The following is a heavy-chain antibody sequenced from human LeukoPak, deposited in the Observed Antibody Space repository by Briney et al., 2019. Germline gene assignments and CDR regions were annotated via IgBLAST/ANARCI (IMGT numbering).Heavy chain of an antibody. J-gene: IGHJ6*02. V-gene: IGHV1-18*01. D-gene: IGHD2-2*01. CDR1: GYPFTTYG. CDR3: ARDTYCSSTSCYPPPYYYYGMDV. Sequence: ASVKVSCKASGYPFTTYGITWVRQAPGQGLEWMGWISTYNGNTNYAQKLQGRVTMTTDTSTSTAYMELRSLRSDDTAVYYCARDTYCSSTSCYPPPYYYYGMDVWGQGTTVTVSS. CDR2: ISTYNGNT.